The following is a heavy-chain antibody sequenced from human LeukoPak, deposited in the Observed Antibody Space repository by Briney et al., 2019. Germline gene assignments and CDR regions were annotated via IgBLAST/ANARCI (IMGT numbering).Heavy chain of an antibody. V-gene: IGHV4-4*07. Sequence: SETLSLTCTVSGGSISSYYWSWIRQPAGKGLEWIGRIYTSGSTNYNPSLKSRVPMSVDTSKNQFSLKLSSVTAADTAVYYCARERNFGVVITYYFDYWGQGTLVTVSS. CDR1: GGSISSYY. CDR3: ARERNFGVVITYYFDY. D-gene: IGHD3-3*01. J-gene: IGHJ4*02. CDR2: IYTSGST.